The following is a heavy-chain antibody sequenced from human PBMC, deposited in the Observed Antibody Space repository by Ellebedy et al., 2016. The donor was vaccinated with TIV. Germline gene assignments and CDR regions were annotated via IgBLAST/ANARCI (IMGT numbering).Heavy chain of an antibody. V-gene: IGHV3-20*04. J-gene: IGHJ4*02. CDR2: ITYNGDGT. Sequence: GESLKISCAASGFTFEEYGMSWVRQAPGKGLEWVSAITYNGDGTSYADSVKGRFTVSRDNAKNSRFLQMNSLRVEDTAFHYCVRDPWLGMDYWGQGIFVTVSS. CDR1: GFTFEEYG. CDR3: VRDPWLGMDY. D-gene: IGHD6-19*01.